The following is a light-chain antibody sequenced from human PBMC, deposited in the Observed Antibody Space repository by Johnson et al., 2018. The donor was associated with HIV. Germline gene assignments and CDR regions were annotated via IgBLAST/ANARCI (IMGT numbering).Light chain of an antibody. J-gene: IGLJ1*01. Sequence: QSVLSQPPSVSAAPGQKVTISCSGSSSNIGNNYVSWYQQLPGTAPKLLIYENNKRPSGIPDRFSGSKSCTSATLGITGLQTGDEADYYCETWDCSVSAYVCGTGTKVTVL. CDR3: ETWDCSVSAYV. CDR2: ENN. V-gene: IGLV1-51*02. CDR1: SSNIGNNY.